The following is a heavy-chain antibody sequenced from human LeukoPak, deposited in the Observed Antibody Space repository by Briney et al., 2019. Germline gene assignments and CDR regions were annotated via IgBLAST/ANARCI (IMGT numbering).Heavy chain of an antibody. Sequence: PGGSLRLSCAASGFTFSRYDMSWVRQAPGKGLEWVSSISGSGGSTYYADSVKGRFSISRDNSKNMVYLQMNSLRAEDTAVYYCAKGYAFRSYWGAFDIWGQGTMVTVSS. CDR1: GFTFSRYD. J-gene: IGHJ3*02. CDR3: AKGYAFRSYWGAFDI. CDR2: ISGSGGST. V-gene: IGHV3-23*01. D-gene: IGHD1-26*01.